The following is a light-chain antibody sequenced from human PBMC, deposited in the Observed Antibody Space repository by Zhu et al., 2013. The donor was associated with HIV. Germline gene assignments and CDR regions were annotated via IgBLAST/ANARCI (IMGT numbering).Light chain of an antibody. CDR2: AAS. CDR1: QHIRND. V-gene: IGKV1-17*01. Sequence: DIQMTQSPSSLSASVGDRVIITCRASQHIRNDLGWYQQKPGKAPQRLIQAASTLHSGAPSRFRGSGYGTEFTLTISGLQPEDFGTYYCLQHNSFPRTFGPRD. J-gene: IGKJ5*01. CDR3: LQHNSFPRT.